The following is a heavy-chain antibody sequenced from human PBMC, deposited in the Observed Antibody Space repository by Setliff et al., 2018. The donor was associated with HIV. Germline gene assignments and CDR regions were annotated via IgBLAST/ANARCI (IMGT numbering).Heavy chain of an antibody. Sequence: PGESLKISCKGSGYSFTSYWISWVRQMPGKGLEWIGRIDPSNSNTNYSPSFQGHVTISADKSISTAYLQWSSLKASDTAMYYCARGFYGDYYFDYWGQGTLVTVSS. V-gene: IGHV5-10-1*01. CDR1: GYSFTSYW. J-gene: IGHJ4*02. CDR3: ARGFYGDYYFDY. CDR2: IDPSNSNT. D-gene: IGHD4-17*01.